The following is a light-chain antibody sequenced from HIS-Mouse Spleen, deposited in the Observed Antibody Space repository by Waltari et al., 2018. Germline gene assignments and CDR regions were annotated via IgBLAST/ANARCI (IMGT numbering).Light chain of an antibody. CDR3: QQFNSY. CDR1: QGISSA. J-gene: IGKJ5*01. CDR2: DAS. Sequence: AIQLTQSPSSLSASVGDRVTITRRASQGISSALAWYQQKPGKAPKLLIYDASSLESGVPSRFSGSGSGTDFTLTISSLQPEDFATYYCQQFNSYFGQGTRLEIK. V-gene: IGKV1-13*02.